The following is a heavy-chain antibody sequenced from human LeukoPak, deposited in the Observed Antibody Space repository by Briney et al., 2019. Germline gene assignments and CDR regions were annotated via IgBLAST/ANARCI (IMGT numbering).Heavy chain of an antibody. Sequence: SETLSLTCAVYGGSFSGYYWSWIRQPPGKGLEWIGEINHSGSTNYNPSLKSRVTISVDTSKNQFSLKLSSVTAADTAVYYCASGWRESFDYWGQGTLVTVSS. CDR2: INHSGST. CDR1: GGSFSGYY. V-gene: IGHV4-34*01. D-gene: IGHD1-26*01. J-gene: IGHJ4*02. CDR3: ASGWRESFDY.